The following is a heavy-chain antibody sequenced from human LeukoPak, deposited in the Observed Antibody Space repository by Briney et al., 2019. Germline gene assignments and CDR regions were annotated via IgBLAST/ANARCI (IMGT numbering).Heavy chain of an antibody. CDR2: IYYSGST. V-gene: IGHV4-39*01. CDR3: ATLSSPDGDYYYGMDV. Sequence: SETLSLTCTVSGVSISSSSYYWGWIRQPPGKGLEWIGSIYYSGSTYYNPSLKSRVTISVDTSKNQFSLKLSSVTAADTAVYYCATLSSPDGDYYYGMDVWGQGTTVTVSS. CDR1: GVSISSSSYY. J-gene: IGHJ6*02. D-gene: IGHD6-13*01.